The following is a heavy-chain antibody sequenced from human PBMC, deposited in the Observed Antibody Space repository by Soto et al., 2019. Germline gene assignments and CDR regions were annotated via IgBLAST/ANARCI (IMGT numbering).Heavy chain of an antibody. Sequence: LSLTCTVSGGSISSYYWSWIRQPPGKGLEWIGYIYYSGSTNYNPSLKSRVTISVDTSKNQFSLKLSSVTAADTAVYYCARVSGRSGYYSYYFDYWGQGTLVTVSS. CDR2: IYYSGST. J-gene: IGHJ4*02. CDR1: GGSISSYY. V-gene: IGHV4-59*12. D-gene: IGHD3-22*01. CDR3: ARVSGRSGYYSYYFDY.